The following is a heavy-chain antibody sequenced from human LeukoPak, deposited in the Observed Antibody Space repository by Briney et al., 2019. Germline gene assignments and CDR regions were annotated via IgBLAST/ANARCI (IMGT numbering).Heavy chain of an antibody. D-gene: IGHD6-6*01. CDR2: IYTSGST. J-gene: IGHJ5*02. CDR3: AREGAPRLPGFGRFDP. V-gene: IGHV4-61*02. Sequence: ASETLSLTCTVSDGSISSGSYYWSWIRQPAGKGLEWIGRIYTSGSTNYNPSLKSRVTISVDTSKNQFSLKLSSVTAADTAVYYCAREGAPRLPGFGRFDPWGQGTLVTVSS. CDR1: DGSISSGSYY.